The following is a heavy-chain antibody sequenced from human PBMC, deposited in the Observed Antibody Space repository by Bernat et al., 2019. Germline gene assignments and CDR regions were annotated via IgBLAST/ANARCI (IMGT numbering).Heavy chain of an antibody. V-gene: IGHV3-73*01. J-gene: IGHJ4*02. Sequence: EVQLVESGGGLVQPGGSLKLSCAASGFTFSASAMHWVRQTSGKGLEWVGRIRSKTNNYTTAYAASVKGRFTIYRDDSKKTAYMKMKSLKTEDTAVYYCIRQNTRSSGYYYGLDYWGQGTLVTVAS. CDR1: GFTFSASA. CDR3: IRQNTRSSGYYYGLDY. CDR2: IRSKTNNYTT. D-gene: IGHD3-22*01.